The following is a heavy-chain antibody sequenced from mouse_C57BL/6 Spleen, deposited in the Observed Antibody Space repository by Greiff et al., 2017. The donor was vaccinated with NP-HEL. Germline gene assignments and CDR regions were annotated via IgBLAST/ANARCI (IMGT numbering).Heavy chain of an antibody. CDR3: AREEEYYYGSSHFDY. D-gene: IGHD1-1*01. CDR1: GYAFSSYW. V-gene: IGHV1-80*01. CDR2: IYPGDGDT. Sequence: VKLLESGAELVKPGASVKISCKASGYAFSSYWMNWVKQRPGKGLEWIGQIYPGDGDTNYNGKFKGKATLTADKSSSTAYMQLSSLTSEDSAVYFCAREEEYYYGSSHFDYWGQGTTLTVSS. J-gene: IGHJ2*01.